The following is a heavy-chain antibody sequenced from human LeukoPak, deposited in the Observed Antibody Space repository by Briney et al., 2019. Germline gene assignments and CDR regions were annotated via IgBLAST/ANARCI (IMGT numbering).Heavy chain of an antibody. V-gene: IGHV1-18*01. CDR2: ISAYNGNT. CDR1: GYTFTNYG. D-gene: IGHD3/OR15-3a*01. CDR3: ARDLSRRTDWFFWPAIY. J-gene: IGHJ4*02. Sequence: ASVKVSCKASGYTFTNYGINWVRQAPGQGLEWMGWISAYNGNTNYEQKFQGRVTMTTDTYTSTAYMELRSLRSDDTAVYYCARDLSRRTDWFFWPAIYWGQGTLVTVPS.